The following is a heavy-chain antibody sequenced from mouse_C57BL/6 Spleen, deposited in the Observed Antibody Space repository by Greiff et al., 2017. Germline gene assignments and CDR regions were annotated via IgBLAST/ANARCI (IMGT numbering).Heavy chain of an antibody. CDR1: GYTFTSYW. D-gene: IGHD1-1*01. V-gene: IGHV1-74*01. Sequence: QVQLQQPGAELVKPGASVKVSCKASGYTFTSYWMHWVKQRPGQGLEWIGRIHPSDSDTNYTQKFKGKATLTVDKSSSTAYMQLSSLTSEDAAVYYYARRGPTVPLMDYWGQGTSVTVSS. J-gene: IGHJ4*01. CDR2: IHPSDSDT. CDR3: ARRGPTVPLMDY.